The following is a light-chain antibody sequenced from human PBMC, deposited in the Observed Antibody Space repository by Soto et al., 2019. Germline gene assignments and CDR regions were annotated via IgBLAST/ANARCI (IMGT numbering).Light chain of an antibody. CDR1: QSVGTD. CDR2: GAS. J-gene: IGKJ2*02. V-gene: IGKV3-15*01. Sequence: EIVMTQSPATLSVSPGERATLSCRASQSVGTDLAWYQQKPGQGPRLLIYGASTRFSGVPARFSGSGSGTDFTLTIDSLQSEDFAIYYCQQRGKWPSTFGPGTKVEMK. CDR3: QQRGKWPST.